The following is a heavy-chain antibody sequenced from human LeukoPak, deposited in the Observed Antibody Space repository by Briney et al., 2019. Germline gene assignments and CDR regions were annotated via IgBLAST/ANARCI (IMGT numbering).Heavy chain of an antibody. CDR3: ARRGDYGGKVDWYFDL. V-gene: IGHV4-39*07. D-gene: IGHD4-23*01. Sequence: SETLSLTCTVSGGSISSGAYYWGWIRQPPGKGLDWIGSFYYTGSTNYDPSLRSRVTMSVDTSKNQFSLNLSSVTAADTAVYYCARRGDYGGKVDWYFDLWGRGTLVTVSS. CDR1: GGSISSGAYY. J-gene: IGHJ2*01. CDR2: FYYTGST.